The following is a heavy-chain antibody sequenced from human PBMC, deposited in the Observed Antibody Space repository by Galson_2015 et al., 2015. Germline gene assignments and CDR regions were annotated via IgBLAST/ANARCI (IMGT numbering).Heavy chain of an antibody. V-gene: IGHV3-15*05. CDR2: IKSEAGGGTT. CDR3: TTTRGYSGYDFGY. CDR1: GFPFRNAW. Sequence: LRLSCAGSGFPFRNAWMSWVRQAPGEGLEWVGRIKSEAGGGTTDYAAPVKGRFTISRDDSKNTWYLQMNSLTTEDTAVYFCTTTRGYSGYDFGYWGQGTLVAVSS. J-gene: IGHJ4*02. D-gene: IGHD5-12*01.